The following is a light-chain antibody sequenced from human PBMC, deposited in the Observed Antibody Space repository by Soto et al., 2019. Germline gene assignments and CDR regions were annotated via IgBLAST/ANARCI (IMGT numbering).Light chain of an antibody. Sequence: QSALAQPASVSGSPGQSMTISCTGTSSDVGSYNYVSWYQQHPGKAPRLMIYASSNRPSGVSHSFSGSRSGNTASPTISGLQAEDEPDYFCSSYTSGSTLYVFGSETKVTVL. V-gene: IGLV2-14*01. CDR2: ASS. J-gene: IGLJ1*01. CDR3: SSYTSGSTLYV. CDR1: SSDVGSYNY.